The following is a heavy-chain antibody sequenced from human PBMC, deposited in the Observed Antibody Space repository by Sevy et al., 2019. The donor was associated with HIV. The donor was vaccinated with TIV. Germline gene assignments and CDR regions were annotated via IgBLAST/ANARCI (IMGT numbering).Heavy chain of an antibody. CDR3: AKDVY. CDR1: GFTFSTHW. J-gene: IGHJ4*02. Sequence: GKSLKISCAASGFTFSTHWMSWVRQAPGKGLEWVANIKEDGSEKYYVDSVKGRFTISRDNAKNSLFLQMNSLRAEDTAVYYCAKDVYWGQGTLVTVSS. CDR2: IKEDGSEK. V-gene: IGHV3-7*03.